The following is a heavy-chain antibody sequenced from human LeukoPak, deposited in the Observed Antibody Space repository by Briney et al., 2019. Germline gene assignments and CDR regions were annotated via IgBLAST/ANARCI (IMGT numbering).Heavy chain of an antibody. Sequence: GGSLRLSCAASGFTFSSYGMHWVRQAPGKGLEWVAVISYDGSNKYYADSMRGRFTISRDNSKNTLYLQMNSLRAEDTAVYYCAKGGLGGYSYGEADYWGQGTLVTVSS. CDR2: ISYDGSNK. CDR1: GFTFSSYG. J-gene: IGHJ4*02. D-gene: IGHD5-18*01. CDR3: AKGGLGGYSYGEADY. V-gene: IGHV3-30*18.